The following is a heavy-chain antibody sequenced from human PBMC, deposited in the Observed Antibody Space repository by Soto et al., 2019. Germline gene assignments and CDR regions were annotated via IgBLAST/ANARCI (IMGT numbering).Heavy chain of an antibody. CDR1: GGTFSSYA. CDR2: IIPIFGTA. Sequence: QVQLVQSGAEVKKPGSSVKVSCKASGGTFSSYAISWVRQAPGQGLEWMGGIIPIFGTANYAQKFQGRVTITADESTSTAYMELSSLRSEDTAVYYCAREDYGDYRAPSLYGMDVWGQGTTVTVSS. CDR3: AREDYGDYRAPSLYGMDV. J-gene: IGHJ6*02. D-gene: IGHD4-17*01. V-gene: IGHV1-69*12.